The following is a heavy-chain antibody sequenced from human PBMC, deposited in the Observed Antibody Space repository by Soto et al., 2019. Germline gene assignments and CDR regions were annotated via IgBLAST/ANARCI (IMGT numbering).Heavy chain of an antibody. Sequence: GGSLRLSCAASGFTFSSYGMHWVRQAPGKGLEWVAVISYDGSNKYYADSVKGRFTISRDNSKNTLYLQMNSLRAEDTAVYYCARSIAARLYYYGMDVWGQGTKVTVS. D-gene: IGHD6-6*01. CDR2: ISYDGSNK. CDR3: ARSIAARLYYYGMDV. CDR1: GFTFSSYG. V-gene: IGHV3-30*03. J-gene: IGHJ6*02.